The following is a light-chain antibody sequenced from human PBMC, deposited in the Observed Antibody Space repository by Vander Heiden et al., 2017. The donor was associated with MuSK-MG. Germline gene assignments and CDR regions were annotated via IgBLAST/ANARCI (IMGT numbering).Light chain of an antibody. Sequence: QSALTQPASVSGSPAQSITIPCTGTSRDVGDYNYVSWYQQHPGKAPKLMIFEVSDRPAGVSNRFSGSKSGNTASLTISGLQAEDEADYYCSSYTRSTTLVFGTGTKVNVL. CDR1: SRDVGDYNY. CDR2: EVS. V-gene: IGLV2-14*01. J-gene: IGLJ1*01. CDR3: SSYTRSTTLV.